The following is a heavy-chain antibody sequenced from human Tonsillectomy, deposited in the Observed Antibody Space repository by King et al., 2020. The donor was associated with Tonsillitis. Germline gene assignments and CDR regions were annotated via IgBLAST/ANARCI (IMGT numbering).Heavy chain of an antibody. CDR1: GFSIDTYW. CDR2: IKKDGSEK. D-gene: IGHD6-19*01. J-gene: IGHJ4*02. CDR3: AAGAGWLIDY. V-gene: IGHV3-7*03. Sequence: VQLVESGGDLVQPGGSLRLPCEASGFSIDTYWMNWFRLAPGKGLEWVANIKKDGSEKRYVDSVRGRFTISRDNAQNSLYLQLNSLRLEDTAVYYCAAGAGWLIDYWGQGTLVTVSS.